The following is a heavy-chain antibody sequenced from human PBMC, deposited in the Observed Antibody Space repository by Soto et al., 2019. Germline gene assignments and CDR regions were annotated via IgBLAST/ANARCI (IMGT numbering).Heavy chain of an antibody. Sequence: SETLSLTCTVSGGSISSYYWSWIRQPPGKGLEWIGYIYYSGSTNYNPSLKSRVTISVDTSKNQFSLKLSSVTAADTAVYYCAGRARFEWYFDYWGQGTLVTVSS. D-gene: IGHD3-10*01. CDR3: AGRARFEWYFDY. CDR1: GGSISSYY. V-gene: IGHV4-59*01. CDR2: IYYSGST. J-gene: IGHJ4*02.